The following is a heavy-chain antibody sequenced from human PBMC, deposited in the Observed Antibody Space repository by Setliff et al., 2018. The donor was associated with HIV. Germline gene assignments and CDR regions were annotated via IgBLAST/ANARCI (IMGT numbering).Heavy chain of an antibody. Sequence: GGSLRLSCAAAGFTFSSYGMHWVRQAPGKGLEWVAFIYYDGSDKQYADSVKGRFTIYRDNSKNTLYLQMNSLRAEDTAVYYCARSVIGYYYYGMDVWGQGTLVTVSS. CDR2: IYYDGSDK. D-gene: IGHD3-10*01. J-gene: IGHJ6*02. CDR3: ARSVIGYYYYGMDV. CDR1: GFTFSSYG. V-gene: IGHV3-30*02.